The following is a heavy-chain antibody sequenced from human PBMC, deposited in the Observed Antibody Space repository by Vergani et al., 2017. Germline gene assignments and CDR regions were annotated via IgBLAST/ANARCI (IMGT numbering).Heavy chain of an antibody. J-gene: IGHJ4*02. D-gene: IGHD1-26*01. CDR1: GFTFSSYS. V-gene: IGHV3-21*01. Sequence: EVQLVESGGGLVKPGGSLRLSCAASGFTFSSYSMNWVRQAPGKGLEWVSSISSSSSYIYYADSVKGRFTISRDNAKNSLYLQMNSLRAEDTAVYYCARVPYSGSYHGDYDYWGQGTLVTVSS. CDR3: ARVPYSGSYHGDYDY. CDR2: ISSSSSYI.